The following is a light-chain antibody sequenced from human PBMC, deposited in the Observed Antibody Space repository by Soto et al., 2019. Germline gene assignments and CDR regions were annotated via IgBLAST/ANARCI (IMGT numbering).Light chain of an antibody. V-gene: IGKV1-39*01. J-gene: IGKJ2*01. CDR3: QQSYSNPYT. CDR2: AVS. Sequence: DIQMTQSPSSLSASVGDRVTITCRASQTISSYLNWYQQKPGKVPKLLIYAVSNLQSGVPSRFSGRGSGTDFTLTINSLQPEDFATYYCQQSYSNPYTFGQGTKLEIK. CDR1: QTISSY.